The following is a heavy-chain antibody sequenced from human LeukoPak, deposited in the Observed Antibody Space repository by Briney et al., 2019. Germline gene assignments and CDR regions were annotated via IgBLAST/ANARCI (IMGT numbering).Heavy chain of an antibody. J-gene: IGHJ4*02. CDR2: ISGSGGST. D-gene: IGHD4-17*01. Sequence: GGSLGLSCAASGFTFSSYAMSWVRQAPGKGLEWVSAISGSGGSTYYADSVKGRFTISRDNSKNTLYLQMNSLRAEDTAVYYCAKDYGDYEYYFDYWGQGTLVTVSS. CDR3: AKDYGDYEYYFDY. V-gene: IGHV3-23*01. CDR1: GFTFSSYA.